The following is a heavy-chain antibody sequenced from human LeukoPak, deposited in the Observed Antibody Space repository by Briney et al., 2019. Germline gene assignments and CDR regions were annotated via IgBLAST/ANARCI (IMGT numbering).Heavy chain of an antibody. J-gene: IGHJ4*02. D-gene: IGHD5-18*01. CDR1: GYTFTGYY. CDR2: INPNSGGT. CDR3: ARDHGYSYGYWSPVFDY. Sequence: GASVKVSCKASGYTFTGYYMHWVRQAPGQGLEWMGWINPNSGGTNYAQKFQGRVTMTRDTSISTAYMELSRLRSDDTAVYYCARDHGYSYGYWSPVFDYWGQGTLVTVSS. V-gene: IGHV1-2*02.